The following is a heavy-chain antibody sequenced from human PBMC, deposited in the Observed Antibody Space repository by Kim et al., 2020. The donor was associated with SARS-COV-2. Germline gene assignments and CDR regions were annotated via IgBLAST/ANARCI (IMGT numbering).Heavy chain of an antibody. D-gene: IGHD6-13*01. J-gene: IGHJ4*02. Sequence: GGSLRLYCAASGFTLSDSATSWVRQAPGRGLEWVASSSGDGATTYYAGSVKGRFTISRDNSKNTLYLQMNSLRADDTAVYYCARDRAGISSAGYLDYWGQGTLVTVSS. V-gene: IGHV3-23*01. CDR1: GFTLSDSA. CDR2: SSGDGATT. CDR3: ARDRAGISSAGYLDY.